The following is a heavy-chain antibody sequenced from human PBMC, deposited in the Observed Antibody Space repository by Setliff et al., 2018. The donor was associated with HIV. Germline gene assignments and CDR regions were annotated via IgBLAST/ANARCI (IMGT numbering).Heavy chain of an antibody. J-gene: IGHJ4*02. CDR3: ARESACSSTSCPKVLDY. Sequence: AASVKVSCKASGGTFNMYAISWVRQAPGQGLEWVGGIIPTVNLANYAPKFQGRVTITADESTNTGYMELSGLRFEDTAVYYCARESACSSTSCPKVLDYWGQGTLVTVSS. CDR2: IIPTVNLA. D-gene: IGHD2-2*01. CDR1: GGTFNMYA. V-gene: IGHV1-69*10.